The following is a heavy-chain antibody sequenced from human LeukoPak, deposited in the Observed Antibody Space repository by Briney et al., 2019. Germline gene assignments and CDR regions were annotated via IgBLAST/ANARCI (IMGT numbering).Heavy chain of an antibody. CDR2: FDPGAGEI. CDR3: ARVNRHVVLVAATAYNWFDP. D-gene: IGHD2-15*01. V-gene: IGHV1-24*01. J-gene: IGHJ5*02. Sequence: ASVKVSCKVSGDTLSELTMHWVRQAPGKGLEWMGGFDPGAGEILYAQQFQGRVTMTTDTSTSTAYMELRSLRSDDTAVYYCARVNRHVVLVAATAYNWFDPWGQGSLVTVSS. CDR1: GDTLSELT.